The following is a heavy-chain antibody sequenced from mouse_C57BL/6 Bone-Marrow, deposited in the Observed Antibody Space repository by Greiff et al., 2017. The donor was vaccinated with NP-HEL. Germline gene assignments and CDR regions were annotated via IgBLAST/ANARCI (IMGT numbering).Heavy chain of an antibody. D-gene: IGHD1-1*01. CDR1: GYTFTGYW. CDR3: ARSYGFGSPFAY. J-gene: IGHJ3*01. CDR2: IDPSDSYT. Sequence: VQLQQPGAELVMPGASVKLSCKASGYTFTGYWMHWVKQRPGQGLEWIGEIDPSDSYTNYNQKFKGKSTLTVDKSSSTAYMQLSSLTSEDSAVYYCARSYGFGSPFAYWGQGTLVTVSA. V-gene: IGHV1-69*01.